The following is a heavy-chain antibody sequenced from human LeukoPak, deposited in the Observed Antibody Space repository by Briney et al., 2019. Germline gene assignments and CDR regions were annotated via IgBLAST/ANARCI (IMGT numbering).Heavy chain of an antibody. Sequence: ASVKVSCKTSGYTFTGYYLHWVRQPPGQGLEWMGWINPDSGGTNYAQRFQGRVTMTRDTSIDTAYMELNRLTSDDTAVYYCARDLRGLGDYFDYWGQGTLVTVSS. D-gene: IGHD1-26*01. J-gene: IGHJ4*02. CDR3: ARDLRGLGDYFDY. CDR1: GYTFTGYY. CDR2: INPDSGGT. V-gene: IGHV1-2*02.